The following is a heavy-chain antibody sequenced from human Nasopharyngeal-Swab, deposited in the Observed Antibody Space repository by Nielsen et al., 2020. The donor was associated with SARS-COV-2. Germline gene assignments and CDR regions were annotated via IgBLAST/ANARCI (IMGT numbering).Heavy chain of an antibody. CDR3: TTGRYSSGWRGKTYYFDY. J-gene: IGHJ4*02. D-gene: IGHD6-19*01. CDR2: IKSKTDGGTT. V-gene: IGHV3-15*01. Sequence: WIRQPPGKGLEWVGRIKSKTDGGTTDYAAPVKGRFTISRDDSKNTLYLQMNSLKTEDTAVYYCTTGRYSSGWRGKTYYFDYWGQETLVTVSS.